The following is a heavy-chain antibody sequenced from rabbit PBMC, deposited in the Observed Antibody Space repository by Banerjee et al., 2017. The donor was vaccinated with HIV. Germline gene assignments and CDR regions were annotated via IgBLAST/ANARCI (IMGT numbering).Heavy chain of an antibody. Sequence: QEQLEESGGGLVKPEGSLTLTCKASGFDLSGYYYMCWVRQAPGKGLEWIGCIDWSSNKWYASWATGRFTISKTSSTTVTLQMTSLTAADTATYFCARGVTMTMVTFNLWGPGTLVTVS. D-gene: IGHD2-1*01. CDR1: GFDLSGYYY. J-gene: IGHJ4*01. CDR3: ARGVTMTMVTFNL. CDR2: IDWSSNK. V-gene: IGHV1S45*01.